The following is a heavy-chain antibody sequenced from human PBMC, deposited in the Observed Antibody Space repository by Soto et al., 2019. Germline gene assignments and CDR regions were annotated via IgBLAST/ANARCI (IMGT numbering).Heavy chain of an antibody. V-gene: IGHV3-30*04. Sequence: QVQLVESGGGVVQPGASLTLSCAASGFRFSGFGMHWVRQAPGKGLEWVAVISFDASEKFYVDSVKGRFSIPRDDSHSKVFLQMNSLGREDTGVYYCARDLGGYVHLWDKSNYWGQGTLVNVS. CDR2: ISFDASEK. CDR3: ARDLGGYVHLWDKSNY. CDR1: GFRFSGFG. J-gene: IGHJ1*01. D-gene: IGHD5-12*01.